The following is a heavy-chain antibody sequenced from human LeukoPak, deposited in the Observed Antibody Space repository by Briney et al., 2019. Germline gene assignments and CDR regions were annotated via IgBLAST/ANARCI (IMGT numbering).Heavy chain of an antibody. CDR2: IYYSGST. CDR3: ARDIGGHNWFDP. Sequence: SETLSLTCTVPGGSISSYYWSWIRQPPGKGLEWIGYIYYSGSTNYNPSLKSRVTISIDTSKNQFSLNLTSVTAADTAVYYCARDIGGHNWFDPWGQGTLVTVSS. CDR1: GGSISSYY. D-gene: IGHD3-10*01. J-gene: IGHJ5*02. V-gene: IGHV4-59*12.